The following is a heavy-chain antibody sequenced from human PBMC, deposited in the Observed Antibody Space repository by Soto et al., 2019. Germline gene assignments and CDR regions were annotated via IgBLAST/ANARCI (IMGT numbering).Heavy chain of an antibody. V-gene: IGHV1-58*01. Sequence: SVKVSCKASGFTFTSSAVQWVRQARGQRLEWIGWIVVGSGNTNYAQKFQERVTITRDMSTSTAYMELSSLRSEDTAVYYCAAGGYYGSGSYDPLLYYYCMDVWGQGTTVTVSS. D-gene: IGHD3-10*01. J-gene: IGHJ6*02. CDR2: IVVGSGNT. CDR3: AAGGYYGSGSYDPLLYYYCMDV. CDR1: GFTFTSSA.